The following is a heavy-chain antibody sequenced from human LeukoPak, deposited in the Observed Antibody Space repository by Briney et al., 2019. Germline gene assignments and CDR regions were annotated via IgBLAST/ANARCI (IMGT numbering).Heavy chain of an antibody. V-gene: IGHV1-2*02. Sequence: GASVKVSCKASGYTFTGYYMHWVRQAPGQGLEWMGWINPNSGGTNNAQKFQGRVTMTRDTSISTAYMELSRLRSDDAAVYYCAREFRSGSYSEFDYWGQGTLVTVSS. CDR3: AREFRSGSYSEFDY. CDR1: GYTFTGYY. D-gene: IGHD1-26*01. J-gene: IGHJ4*02. CDR2: INPNSGGT.